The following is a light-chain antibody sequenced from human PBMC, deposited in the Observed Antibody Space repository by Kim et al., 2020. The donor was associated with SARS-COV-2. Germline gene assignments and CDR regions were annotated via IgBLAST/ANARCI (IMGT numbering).Light chain of an antibody. CDR1: NIGSKS. CDR2: YDS. Sequence: SYELTQPPSVSVAPGKTARITCGGNNIGSKSVHWYQQKPGQAPVLVIYYDSDRPSGIPERFSGSNSGNTATLTISRVEAGDEADYYCKVWDSSSDHPIFGTGTKVTVL. J-gene: IGLJ1*01. CDR3: KVWDSSSDHPI. V-gene: IGLV3-21*04.